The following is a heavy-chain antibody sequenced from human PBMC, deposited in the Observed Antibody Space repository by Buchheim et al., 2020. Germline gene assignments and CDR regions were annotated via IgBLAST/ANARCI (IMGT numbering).Heavy chain of an antibody. CDR2: INHSGST. CDR1: GGSFSGYY. Sequence: QVQLQQWGAGLLKPSETLSLTCAVYGGSFSGYYWSWIRQPPGKGLEWIGEINHSGSTNYNPSLKSRATISVDTSKNQFSLKLSSVTAADTAVYYCARDNYDYYGMDVWGQGTT. CDR3: ARDNYDYYGMDV. J-gene: IGHJ6*02. V-gene: IGHV4-34*01.